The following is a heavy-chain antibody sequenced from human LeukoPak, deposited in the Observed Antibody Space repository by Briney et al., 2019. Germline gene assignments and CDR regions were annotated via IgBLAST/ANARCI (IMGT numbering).Heavy chain of an antibody. D-gene: IGHD6-19*01. J-gene: IGHJ4*02. CDR2: IKEDGSAT. CDR3: VRDIGWFRFDY. V-gene: IGHV3-7*03. CDR1: GFTFSSHW. Sequence: GGSLRLSCAASGFTFSSHWMHWVRQAPGKGLEWVAHIKEDGSATQSIDAVKGRFTISRDNAKNSLYLQMNTLRAEDTAVYYCVRDIGWFRFDYWGQGTLVTVSS.